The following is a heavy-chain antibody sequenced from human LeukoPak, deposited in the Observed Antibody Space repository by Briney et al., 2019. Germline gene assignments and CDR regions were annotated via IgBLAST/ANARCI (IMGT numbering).Heavy chain of an antibody. Sequence: GGSLRLSCAASGFTFGNYAMSWSRQAPGKGLEWVGFIRSKGYRGTTEYAASVKGRFTISRDDPKSIAYLQMNSLKTEDTAVYYCTSMVYSGSYYGAFDIWGQGTMVTVSS. CDR2: IRSKGYRGTT. CDR1: GFTFGNYA. D-gene: IGHD1-26*01. J-gene: IGHJ3*02. CDR3: TSMVYSGSYYGAFDI. V-gene: IGHV3-49*03.